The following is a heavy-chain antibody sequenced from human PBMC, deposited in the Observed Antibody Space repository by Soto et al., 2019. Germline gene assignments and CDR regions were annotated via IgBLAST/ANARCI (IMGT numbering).Heavy chain of an antibody. Sequence: QVQLVESGGGVVQPGRSLRLSCAASGFTFNNYGLHWVRQAPGKGLEWVAVIWNDGSNSYYANSVKGRFTISRDNSKNTLYPKMSRLRANNTVVSYCAGRQISPTTRGAANARGAMDVWGQGTPVTVSS. J-gene: IGHJ6*02. CDR2: IWNDGSNS. CDR3: AGRQISPTTRGAANARGAMDV. V-gene: IGHV3-33*01. D-gene: IGHD6-13*01. CDR1: GFTFNNYG.